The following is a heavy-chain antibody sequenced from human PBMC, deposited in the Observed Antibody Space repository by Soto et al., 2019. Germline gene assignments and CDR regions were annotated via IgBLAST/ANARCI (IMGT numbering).Heavy chain of an antibody. CDR2: IYVTGAV. V-gene: IGHV4-31*03. J-gene: IGHJ5*02. D-gene: IGHD2-21*01. CDR1: GAALNSGNYY. Sequence: SETLSLTCSVSGAALNSGNYYWSWIRQVPGKGLEWIGHIYVTGAVDYNPSLRDRITISQDTSERQFSLDLRLVTAADTAVYYCERLRIATNNYKWFDPWGQGTLVTVYS. CDR3: ERLRIATNNYKWFDP.